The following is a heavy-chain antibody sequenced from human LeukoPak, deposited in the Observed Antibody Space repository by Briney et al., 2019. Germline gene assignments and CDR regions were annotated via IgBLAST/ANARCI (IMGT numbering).Heavy chain of an antibody. CDR2: INAGNGNT. D-gene: IGHD6-13*01. CDR3: ARVDTTGYSSSWYDEIFDY. CDR1: GYTFTSYA. J-gene: IGHJ4*02. V-gene: IGHV1-3*01. Sequence: ASVKVSCKASGYTFTSYAMHWVRQAPGQRLEWMGWINAGNGNTKYSQKFQGRVTITRDTSASTAYMELSSLRSEDTAVYYCARVDTTGYSSSWYDEIFDYWGQGTLVTVSS.